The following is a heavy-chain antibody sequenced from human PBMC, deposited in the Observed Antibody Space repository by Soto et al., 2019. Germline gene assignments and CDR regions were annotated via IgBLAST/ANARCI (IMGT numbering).Heavy chain of an antibody. Sequence: EVQLLESGGGLVQPGGSLRLSCAASGFTFRSYAMSWVRQAPGKGLEWVSGITGSGGNTYYADSVKGRFTISRDSSKNTLYLQMNSLRAEDTAVYYCAKWPDATYYYYYSLDVWGKGTTVTVSS. CDR2: ITGSGGNT. J-gene: IGHJ6*03. CDR1: GFTFRSYA. D-gene: IGHD2-2*01. CDR3: AKWPDATYYYYYSLDV. V-gene: IGHV3-23*01.